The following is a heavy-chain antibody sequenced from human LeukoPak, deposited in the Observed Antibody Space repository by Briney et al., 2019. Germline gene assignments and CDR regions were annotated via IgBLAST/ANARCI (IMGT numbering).Heavy chain of an antibody. CDR3: ARAASSGWYPN. CDR1: GFTFSNYD. CDR2: IGPTGDT. D-gene: IGHD6-19*01. J-gene: IGHJ4*02. Sequence: PGGSLRLSCAASGFTFSNYDMHWVRQATGKGLEWVSGIGPTGDTFYPGSVKGRFRISRENAKNSLYLQMDSLRAEDTAVYYCARAASSGWYPNWGQGTQVTVSS. V-gene: IGHV3-13*01.